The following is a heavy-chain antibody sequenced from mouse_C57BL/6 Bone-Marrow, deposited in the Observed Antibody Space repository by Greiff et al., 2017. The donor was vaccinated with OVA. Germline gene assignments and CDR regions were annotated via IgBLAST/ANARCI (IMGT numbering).Heavy chain of an antibody. CDR2: IYPGDGDT. Sequence: VQLRQSGPELVKPGASVKISCKASGYTFTDYSMNWVKQSHGKSLEWIGRIYPGDGDTNYNGKFKGKATLTADKSSSTAYMQLSSLTSEDAAVYFCARKVGLDDWGQGTTLTVSS. J-gene: IGHJ2*01. D-gene: IGHD1-1*02. V-gene: IGHV1-82*01. CDR1: GYTFTDYS. CDR3: ARKVGLDD.